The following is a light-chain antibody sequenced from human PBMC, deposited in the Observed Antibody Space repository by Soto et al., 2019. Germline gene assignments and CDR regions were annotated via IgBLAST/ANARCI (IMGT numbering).Light chain of an antibody. CDR3: QSAERV. CDR2: KDS. CDR1: ALPKQY. Sequence: SYELTQPPSVSVSPGQTARITCSGDALPKQYAYWYQQKPGQAPVVVIYKDSERSSGIPERFSGSSSGTTVTLTISGVQAEDEAEYYCQSAERVFGGGTKVTVL. V-gene: IGLV3-25*03. J-gene: IGLJ3*02.